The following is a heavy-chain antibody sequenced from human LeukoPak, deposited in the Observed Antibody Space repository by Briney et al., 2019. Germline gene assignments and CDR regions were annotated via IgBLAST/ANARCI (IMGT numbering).Heavy chain of an antibody. J-gene: IGHJ4*02. CDR1: GFTFSSYS. CDR2: ISSSSSYI. V-gene: IGHV3-21*01. CDR3: ASKRIPRLVGATTT. Sequence: GGSLRLSCAASGFTFSSYSMNWVRQAPGKGLEWVSSISSSSSYIYYADSVKGRFTISRDNAKNSLYLQMNSLRAEDTAVYYCASKRIPRLVGATTTWGQGTLVTVSS. D-gene: IGHD1-26*01.